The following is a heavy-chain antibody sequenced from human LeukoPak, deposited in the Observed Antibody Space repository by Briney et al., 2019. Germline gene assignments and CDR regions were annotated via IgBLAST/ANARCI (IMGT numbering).Heavy chain of an antibody. J-gene: IGHJ4*02. CDR2: IYNSGST. V-gene: IGHV4-39*07. CDR1: GGSIRRSSFY. CDR3: ARASHYYYGSGSYYPLYDY. D-gene: IGHD3-10*01. Sequence: SETLSLTCTVSGGSIRRSSFYWGWIRQPPGKGLEWIGSIYNSGSTYHNPSLKSRVTISVDTPKNQFFLKLRSVTAADTAVYFCARASHYYYGSGSYYPLYDYWGQGTLVTVSS.